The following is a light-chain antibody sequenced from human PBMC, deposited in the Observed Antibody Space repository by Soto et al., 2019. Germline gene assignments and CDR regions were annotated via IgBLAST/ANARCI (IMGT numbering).Light chain of an antibody. Sequence: DIQMTPSPSTLSASVGDRVTITCRPSQNIGTSLAWYQQTPGKAPKLLISDASTLESGVTSRFGGSGSGTEFALSITSLQPNDFATYDCQQSFWHWTGGQGTKVDSK. CDR1: QNIGTS. J-gene: IGKJ1*01. CDR2: DAS. CDR3: QQSFWHWT. V-gene: IGKV1-5*01.